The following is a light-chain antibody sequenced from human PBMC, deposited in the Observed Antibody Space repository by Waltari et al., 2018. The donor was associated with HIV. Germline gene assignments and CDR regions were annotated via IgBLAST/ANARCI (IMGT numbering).Light chain of an antibody. CDR1: QDITKY. V-gene: IGKV1-33*01. J-gene: IGKJ4*01. Sequence: DIHLTQSLPSLSASVGDKATITSQTSQDITKYLNWYHQKPGKAPKLLIDDASHLETGVPSRFSGSGSGTDFTFTISSLQPQDIGTFYCQHHGNLPFTFGGRTKVE. CDR3: QHHGNLPFT. CDR2: DAS.